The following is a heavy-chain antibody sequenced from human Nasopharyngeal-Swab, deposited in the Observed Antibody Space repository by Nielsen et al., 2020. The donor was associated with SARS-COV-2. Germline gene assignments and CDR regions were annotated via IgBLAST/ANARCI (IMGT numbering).Heavy chain of an antibody. CDR1: GFTFNNYN. CDR3: ARDGLDYDFWSAYFMDV. CDR2: ISSSSSYI. Sequence: GESLKISCAASGFTFNNYNFNWVRQAPGKGLEWVSSISSSSSYIYYADSVKGRFTISRDNAKNSLYLQMNSLRAEDTAVYHCARDGLDYDFWSAYFMDVWGQGTTVTVSS. V-gene: IGHV3-21*01. D-gene: IGHD3-3*01. J-gene: IGHJ6*02.